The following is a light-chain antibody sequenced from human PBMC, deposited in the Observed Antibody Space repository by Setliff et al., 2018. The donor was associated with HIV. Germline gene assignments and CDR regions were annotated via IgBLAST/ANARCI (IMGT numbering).Light chain of an antibody. J-gene: IGLJ2*01. CDR1: SSDVGNYNY. CDR2: EVN. V-gene: IGLV2-14*01. CDR3: SSYTSSNTHVL. Sequence: QSALTQPASVSGSPGRSFTISCTGTSSDVGNYNYVSWYQQHPGKTPKLMIYEVNNRPSGVSNRFSGSKSGNTASLTISGLQAEDEADYYCSSYTSSNTHVLFGGGTKVTVL.